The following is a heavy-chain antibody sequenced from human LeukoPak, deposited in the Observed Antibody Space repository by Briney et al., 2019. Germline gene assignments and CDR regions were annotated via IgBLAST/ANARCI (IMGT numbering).Heavy chain of an antibody. D-gene: IGHD3-10*01. CDR3: ARVYGSGSYGMLPDAFDI. V-gene: IGHV4-59*10. CDR2: IYTSGST. Sequence: SETLSLTCAVYGGSFSGYYWTWIRQPAGKGLEWIGRIYTSGSTNYNPSLKSRVTMSVDTSKNQFSLKLSSVTAADTAVYYCARVYGSGSYGMLPDAFDIWGQGTMVTVSS. J-gene: IGHJ3*02. CDR1: GGSFSGYY.